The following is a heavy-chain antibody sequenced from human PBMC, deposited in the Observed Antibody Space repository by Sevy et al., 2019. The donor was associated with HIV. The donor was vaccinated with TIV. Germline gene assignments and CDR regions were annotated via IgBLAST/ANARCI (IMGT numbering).Heavy chain of an antibody. V-gene: IGHV3-7*01. CDR2: IKQDAGQK. D-gene: IGHD1-7*01. J-gene: IGHJ4*02. CDR3: ARDDGNYYFHY. Sequence: GGSLRLSCAASGFTFSKYWMGWVRQAPGKGLEWVANIKQDAGQKYKVDSVKGRFTISRDNAKNSLYLQMNSLRAEDTAVYFCARDDGNYYFHYWGQGTLVTVSS. CDR1: GFTFSKYW.